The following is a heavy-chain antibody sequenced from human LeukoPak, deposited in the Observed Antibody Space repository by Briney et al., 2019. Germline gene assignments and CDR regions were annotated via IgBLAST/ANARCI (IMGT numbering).Heavy chain of an antibody. CDR2: ISAYNGNT. Sequence: ASVKVSCKASGYTFTSYGITWVRQAPGQGLEWMGWISAYNGNTNYAQKLQGRVTMTTDTSTSTAYLDLRSLRSDDTAVYYCARARITMVRGVITTGFQHWGQGTLVTVSS. J-gene: IGHJ1*01. V-gene: IGHV1-18*01. D-gene: IGHD3-10*01. CDR1: GYTFTSYG. CDR3: ARARITMVRGVITTGFQH.